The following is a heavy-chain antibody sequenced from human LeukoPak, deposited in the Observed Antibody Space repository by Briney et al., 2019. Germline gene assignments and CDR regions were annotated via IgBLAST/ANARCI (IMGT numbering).Heavy chain of an antibody. CDR3: AKMTGYGNVNDAFDI. V-gene: IGHV3-33*06. CDR1: GFTFSSYG. CDR2: IWYDGSNK. D-gene: IGHD4-17*01. Sequence: GGPLRLSCAASGFTFSSYGMHWVRQAPGKGLEWVAVIWYDGSNKYYADSVKGRFTISRDNSKNTLYLQMNSLRAEDTAVYYCAKMTGYGNVNDAFDIWGQGTMVTVSS. J-gene: IGHJ3*02.